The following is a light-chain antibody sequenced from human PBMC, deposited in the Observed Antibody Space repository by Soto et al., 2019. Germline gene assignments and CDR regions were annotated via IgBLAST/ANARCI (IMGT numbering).Light chain of an antibody. CDR1: SSDVGGYNY. J-gene: IGLJ2*01. Sequence: QSALTQPASVSGSPGQSITISCTGTSSDVGGYNYVSWYQQHPGKAPNLMIYDVSNRPSGVSNRFSGSKSGNTASLTISGLQAEDEADYYCSSYTSSSPVVFGGGTQLTVL. CDR3: SSYTSSSPVV. CDR2: DVS. V-gene: IGLV2-14*01.